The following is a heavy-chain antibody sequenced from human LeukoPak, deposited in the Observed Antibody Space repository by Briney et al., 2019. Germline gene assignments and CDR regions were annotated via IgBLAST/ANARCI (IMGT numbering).Heavy chain of an antibody. CDR1: GFSFSGYW. CDR2: IKHDGSVK. J-gene: IGHJ4*02. D-gene: IGHD3-10*01. Sequence: PGGSLRLSCAASGFSFSGYWMSWVRQTPGKGLEWVANIKHDGSVKNSVDSMKGRFTISRDNTKDSLYLEMNSLRAEDTAVYYCARGGRPDYWGQGTLVTVSS. V-gene: IGHV3-7*01. CDR3: ARGGRPDY.